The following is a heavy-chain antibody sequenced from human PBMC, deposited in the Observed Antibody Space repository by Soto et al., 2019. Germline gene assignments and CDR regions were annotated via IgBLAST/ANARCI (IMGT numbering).Heavy chain of an antibody. CDR3: ARDGGGWQRGGVDY. J-gene: IGHJ4*02. D-gene: IGHD3-16*01. CDR1: GYTXTSYG. Sequence: SXKVSFKASGYTXTSYGIRWVRQAPGQGLEWMGWISAYNGNTKYAQKLQGRVTMTTDTSTSTAYMELRIMRSDDTAVYYCARDGGGWQRGGVDYWGQGTLGTVSS. CDR2: ISAYNGNT. V-gene: IGHV1-18*01.